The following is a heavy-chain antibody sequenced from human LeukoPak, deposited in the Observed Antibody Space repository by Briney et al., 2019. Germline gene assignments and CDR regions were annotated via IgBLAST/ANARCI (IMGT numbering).Heavy chain of an antibody. CDR1: GFTFSSYS. V-gene: IGHV3-21*01. Sequence: GGSLRLSCAASGFTFSSYSMNWVRQAPGKGLEWVSSISSSSSYIYYADSVKGRFTISRDNAKNSLYLQMNSLTAEDTAVYYCASSGWSRDAFDIWGQGTMVTVSS. D-gene: IGHD6-19*01. CDR2: ISSSSSYI. CDR3: ASSGWSRDAFDI. J-gene: IGHJ3*02.